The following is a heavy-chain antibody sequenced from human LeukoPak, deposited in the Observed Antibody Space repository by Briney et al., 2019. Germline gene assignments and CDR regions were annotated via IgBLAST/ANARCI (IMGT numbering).Heavy chain of an antibody. CDR3: AKRDTSGLYYFDY. CDR1: GFTSSIHG. Sequence: GGSLRLSCAASGFTSSIHGMSWVRQAPGKGLEWVSSITNGGDNTYYADFVQGRFTIYRDNSKNSLHLQMSSLRAEDTAIYFCAKRDTSGLYYFDYWGQGTLVTVSS. V-gene: IGHV3-23*01. CDR2: ITNGGDNT. J-gene: IGHJ4*02. D-gene: IGHD3-10*01.